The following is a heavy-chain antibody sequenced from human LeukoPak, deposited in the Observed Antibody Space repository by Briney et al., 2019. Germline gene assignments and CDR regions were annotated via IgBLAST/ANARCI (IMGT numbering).Heavy chain of an antibody. Sequence: PSETLSLTCAVSGDSISTSTWWNWVRQPPGKGLEWIGEIYHSGSTNRNPSLKSRVTISVDKTKNQFSLKLSSVTAADTAMYYCARGHNENNYKSTIDVWGQGTMVTFSS. CDR3: ARGHNENNYKSTIDV. D-gene: IGHD1/OR15-1a*01. CDR1: GDSISTSTW. CDR2: IYHSGST. V-gene: IGHV4-4*02. J-gene: IGHJ3*01.